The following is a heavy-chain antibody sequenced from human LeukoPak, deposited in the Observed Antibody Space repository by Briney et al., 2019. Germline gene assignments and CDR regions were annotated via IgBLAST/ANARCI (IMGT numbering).Heavy chain of an antibody. Sequence: GASVKVSCKASGYTFTSYGISWVRQAPGQGLEWMGWISAYNGNTNYAQKLQGRVTMTTDTSTSTAYMELRSLRSDDTAVYYCARGPEGLWFGESSRGYFDYWGQGTLVTVSS. CDR3: ARGPEGLWFGESSRGYFDY. J-gene: IGHJ4*02. CDR2: ISAYNGNT. V-gene: IGHV1-18*01. D-gene: IGHD3-10*01. CDR1: GYTFTSYG.